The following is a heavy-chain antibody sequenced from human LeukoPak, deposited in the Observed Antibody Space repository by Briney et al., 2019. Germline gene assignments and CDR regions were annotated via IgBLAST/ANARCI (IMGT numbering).Heavy chain of an antibody. D-gene: IGHD6-19*01. Sequence: SVKVSCKASGGTFSSYAISWVRQAPGQGLEWMGGIIPIFGTANYAQKFQGRVTMTADESKSTAYMELSSLRSEDTAVYYCASPVYSSGTYSDYWGQGTLVTVSS. CDR2: IIPIFGTA. V-gene: IGHV1-69*13. CDR3: ASPVYSSGTYSDY. J-gene: IGHJ4*02. CDR1: GGTFSSYA.